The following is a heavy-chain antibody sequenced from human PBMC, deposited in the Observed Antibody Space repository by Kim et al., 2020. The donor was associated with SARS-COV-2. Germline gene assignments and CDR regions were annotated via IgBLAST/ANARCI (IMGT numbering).Heavy chain of an antibody. CDR2: INAGNGNT. V-gene: IGHV1-3*01. D-gene: IGHD1-26*01. Sequence: ASVKVSCKASGYTFTNNGIHWVRQAPGQRLEWMGWINAGNGNTIYSRKFQGRLTITRDTSASTGYMELSSLKSEDTAMYYFATGSGTYSPDYWGQGTLVTVAS. CDR1: GYTFTNNG. J-gene: IGHJ4*02. CDR3: ATGSGTYSPDY.